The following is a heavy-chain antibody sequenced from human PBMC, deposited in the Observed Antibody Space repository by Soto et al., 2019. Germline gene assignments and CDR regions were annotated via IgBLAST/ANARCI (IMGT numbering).Heavy chain of an antibody. J-gene: IGHJ4*02. V-gene: IGHV3-23*01. CDR2: IGGSGGST. Sequence: EVQLLESGGGLVHPGGSLRLPLEASGFTFSSHPMSWARQPPGRGLEGASAIGGSGGSTYYADSVKGRFTTSRDNSKNTLYLQMNSLRAEDTAVYYCARDYGSGSYILIDYWGQGTLVTVSS. CDR1: GFTFSSHP. D-gene: IGHD3-10*01. CDR3: ARDYGSGSYILIDY.